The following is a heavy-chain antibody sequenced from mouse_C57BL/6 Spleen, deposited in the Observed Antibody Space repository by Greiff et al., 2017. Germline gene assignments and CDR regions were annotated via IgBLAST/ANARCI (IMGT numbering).Heavy chain of an antibody. CDR3: SRKLGRGYAMDY. Sequence: QVHVKQSGAELMKPGASVKLSCKATGYTFPGYWIAWVKQRPGHGLEWIGEILPGSGSTNYNEKFKGKATFTADTSSNTASMQLSSLTTEDSAIDYCSRKLGRGYAMDYWGQGTSVTVSS. CDR2: ILPGSGST. J-gene: IGHJ4*01. CDR1: GYTFPGYW. V-gene: IGHV1-9*01.